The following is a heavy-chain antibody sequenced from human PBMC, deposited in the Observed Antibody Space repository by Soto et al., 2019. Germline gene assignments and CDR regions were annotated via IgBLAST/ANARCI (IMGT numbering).Heavy chain of an antibody. CDR1: GYSLSSGYY. V-gene: IGHV4-38-2*01. J-gene: IGHJ4*02. CDR3: ASYTVTHDIDY. D-gene: IGHD4-4*01. Sequence: SETLSLTCGVSGYSLSSGYYWAWVRQPPGKGLEWIGSMNYRGKTYYNPSLKSRVTISLDASKNQVSLKVTSVTAADTAVYYCASYTVTHDIDYWGQGTLVTVSS. CDR2: MNYRGKT.